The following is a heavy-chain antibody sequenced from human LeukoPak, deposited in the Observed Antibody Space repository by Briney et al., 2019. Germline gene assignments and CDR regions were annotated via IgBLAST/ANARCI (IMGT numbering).Heavy chain of an antibody. J-gene: IGHJ4*02. CDR3: ARGRGYYYDSSGYTSRFDY. CDR1: GYTFTSYD. CDR2: INPNSGGT. D-gene: IGHD3-22*01. V-gene: IGHV1-2*02. Sequence: ASVKVSCKASGYTFTSYDINWVRQATGQGLEWMGWINPNSGGTNYAQKFQGRVTMTRDTSISTAYMELSSVTAADTAVYYCARGRGYYYDSSGYTSRFDYWGQGTLVTVSS.